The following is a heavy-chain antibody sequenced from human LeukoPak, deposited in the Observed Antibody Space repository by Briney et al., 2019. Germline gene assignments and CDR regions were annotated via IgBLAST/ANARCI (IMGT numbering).Heavy chain of an antibody. V-gene: IGHV3-7*01. CDR1: GFTFSSYW. D-gene: IGHD4-11*01. CDR2: INQDGSEK. Sequence: GGSLRLSCAASGFTFSSYWMSWVRQAPGKGLEWVANINQDGSEKNYVDSVKGRFTISRDNAKNSLYLQMNSLRAGDAAVYYCARASVTSTTYYYYYMDVWGKGTTVTVSS. CDR3: ARASVTSTTYYYYYMDV. J-gene: IGHJ6*03.